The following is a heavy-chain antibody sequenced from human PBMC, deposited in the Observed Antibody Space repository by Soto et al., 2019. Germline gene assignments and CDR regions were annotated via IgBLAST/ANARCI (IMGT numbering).Heavy chain of an antibody. D-gene: IGHD3-10*01. V-gene: IGHV1-69*01. CDR2: IIPIFGTA. CDR3: AREYGSGSRYDP. J-gene: IGHJ5*02. Sequence: QVQLVQSGAEVKKPGASVKVSCKASGGTLSSYAISWVRQAPGQGLEWMGVIIPIFGTANYAQKFQGRVTITADDSTSTAYMELSSLRSEDTAVYDCAREYGSGSRYDPWGQGTLVTVSS. CDR1: GGTLSSYA.